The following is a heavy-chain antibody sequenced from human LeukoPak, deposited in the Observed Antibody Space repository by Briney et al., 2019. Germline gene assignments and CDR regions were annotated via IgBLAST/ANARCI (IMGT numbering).Heavy chain of an antibody. D-gene: IGHD6-19*01. CDR3: ARVWIAVAGSIRWFDP. CDR2: INHSGST. CDR1: GGSFSGYY. Sequence: PSETLSLTCAVYGGSFSGYYWSWIRQPPGKGLEWIGEINHSGSTNYNPSLKSRVTISVGTSKNQFSLKLSSVTAADTAVYYCARVWIAVAGSIRWFDPWGQGTLVTVSS. V-gene: IGHV4-34*01. J-gene: IGHJ5*02.